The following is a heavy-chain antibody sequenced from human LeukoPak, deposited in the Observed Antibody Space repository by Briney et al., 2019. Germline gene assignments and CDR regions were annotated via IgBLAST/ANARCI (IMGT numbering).Heavy chain of an antibody. V-gene: IGHV4-34*01. Sequence: SETLSLTWAVYGGSFSGYYWSWIRQPPGKGLEWIGEINHSGSTNYNPSLKSRVTISVDTSKKQFSLKLSSVTAADTAVYYCAMPGYSSGWGGLDYWGQGTLVTVSS. CDR2: INHSGST. CDR3: AMPGYSSGWGGLDY. J-gene: IGHJ4*02. CDR1: GGSFSGYY. D-gene: IGHD6-19*01.